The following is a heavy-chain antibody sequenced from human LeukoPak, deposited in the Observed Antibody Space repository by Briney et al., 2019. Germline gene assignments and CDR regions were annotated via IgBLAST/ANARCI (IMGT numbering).Heavy chain of an antibody. Sequence: GGSLRLSCAASGFTFSSYWMHWVRQAPGKGLVWVSRINTGGDTMYADSVKGRFTISRDNAKNTLYLQMNSLRAEDTAVYYCARDHSSGWYNAFDYWGQGTLVTVSS. CDR3: ARDHSSGWYNAFDY. V-gene: IGHV3-74*03. D-gene: IGHD6-19*01. J-gene: IGHJ4*02. CDR1: GFTFSSYW. CDR2: INTGGDT.